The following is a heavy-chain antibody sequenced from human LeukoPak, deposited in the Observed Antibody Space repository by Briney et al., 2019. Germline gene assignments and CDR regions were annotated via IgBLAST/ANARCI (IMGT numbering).Heavy chain of an antibody. CDR1: GFTFSSYS. D-gene: IGHD5/OR15-5a*01. CDR3: ARDQMRVYDGNYYYYYMDV. J-gene: IGHJ6*03. Sequence: PGGSLRLSCAASGFTFSSYSMNWVRQAPGKGLEWVSSISSSSSYIYYADSVKGRFTISRDNAKNSLYLQMNSLRAEDTAVYYCARDQMRVYDGNYYYYYMDVWGKGTTVTVSS. CDR2: ISSSSSYI. V-gene: IGHV3-21*01.